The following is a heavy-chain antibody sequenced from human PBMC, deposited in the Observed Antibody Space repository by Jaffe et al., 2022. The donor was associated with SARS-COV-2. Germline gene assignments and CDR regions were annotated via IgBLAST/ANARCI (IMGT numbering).Heavy chain of an antibody. CDR1: GGSISSYY. CDR2: IYYSGST. CDR3: ARELTGILTGYEWRWFDP. V-gene: IGHV4-59*01. Sequence: QVQLQESGPGLVKPSETLSLTCTVSGGSISSYYWSWIRQPPGKGLEWIGYIYYSGSTNYNPSLKSRVTISVDTSKNQFSLKLSSVTAADTAVYYCARELTGILTGYEWRWFDPWGQGTLVTVSS. D-gene: IGHD3-9*01. J-gene: IGHJ5*02.